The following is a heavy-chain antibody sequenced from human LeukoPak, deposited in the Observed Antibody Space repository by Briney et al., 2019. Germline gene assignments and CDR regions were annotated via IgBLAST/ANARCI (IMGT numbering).Heavy chain of an antibody. V-gene: IGHV4-59*01. Sequence: PSETLSLTCTVSGGSISPYYWSWIRQPPGKGLEWIAYIFYSGTTDYNPSLKSRVTISVDTSKNQFSLRLSSVTAADTAVYYCARARITIFGVVILDAFDIWGQGTMVTVSS. J-gene: IGHJ3*02. CDR1: GGSISPYY. CDR3: ARARITIFGVVILDAFDI. D-gene: IGHD3-3*01. CDR2: IFYSGTT.